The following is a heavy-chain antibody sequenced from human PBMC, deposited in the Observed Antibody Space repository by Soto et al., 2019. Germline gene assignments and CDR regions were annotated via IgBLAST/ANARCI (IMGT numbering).Heavy chain of an antibody. CDR2: IIPILGIA. Sequence: GASVKVSCKASGGTFSSYTISWVRQAPGQGLEWMGRIIPILGIANYAQKFQGRVTITADKSTSTAYMELSRLRSEDTAVYYCARDRQEVWGGYYYYYMDVWGKGTTVTVSS. CDR1: GGTFSSYT. J-gene: IGHJ6*03. D-gene: IGHD3-16*01. V-gene: IGHV1-69*04. CDR3: ARDRQEVWGGYYYYYMDV.